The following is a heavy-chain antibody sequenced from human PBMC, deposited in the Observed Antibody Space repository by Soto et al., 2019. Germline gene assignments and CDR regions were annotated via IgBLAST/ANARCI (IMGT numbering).Heavy chain of an antibody. CDR1: GGTFSAYA. Sequence: QLQLVQSGAEVKKPGSSVKVSCKASGGTFSAYAISWVRQAPGQGLEWMGGILPLSGTTNYTQRFQGRVNISADKSTSTAYMELSSLRSEDTGVYYCARANPTKYYDYVWGDSRRGGMDVWGQGTTVTVSS. CDR3: ARANPTKYYDYVWGDSRRGGMDV. V-gene: IGHV1-69*06. J-gene: IGHJ6*02. D-gene: IGHD3-16*01. CDR2: ILPLSGTT.